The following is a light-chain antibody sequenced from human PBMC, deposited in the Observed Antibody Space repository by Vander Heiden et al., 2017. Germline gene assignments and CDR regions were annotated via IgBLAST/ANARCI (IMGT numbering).Light chain of an antibody. CDR1: GSDVGTYNY. J-gene: IGLJ3*02. V-gene: IGLV2-8*01. Sequence: LTQPPPASGPLGQSVTISCTGTGSDVGTYNYVSWYQQHPGKAPKLMIYEVNKRPSGVPDRFSGSKSGNTASLTVSGLQAEDEADYYCTSYTGSSNFWVFGGGTKLTVL. CDR2: EVN. CDR3: TSYTGSSNFWV.